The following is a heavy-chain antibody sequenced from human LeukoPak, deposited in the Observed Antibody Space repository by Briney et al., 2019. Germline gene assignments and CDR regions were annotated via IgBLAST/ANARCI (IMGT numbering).Heavy chain of an antibody. CDR3: ARGTFTGDPTHWFDP. CDR1: GGTFSSYT. J-gene: IGHJ5*02. D-gene: IGHD2-15*01. V-gene: IGHV1-69*05. CDR2: IFPMFGTA. Sequence: SVKVSCKASGGTFSSYTISWVRQAPGQGLEWMGRIFPMFGTANYAQKFQGRVTITTDESTSTAYMELSSLRSEDTAVYYCARGTFTGDPTHWFDPWGQGTLVTVSS.